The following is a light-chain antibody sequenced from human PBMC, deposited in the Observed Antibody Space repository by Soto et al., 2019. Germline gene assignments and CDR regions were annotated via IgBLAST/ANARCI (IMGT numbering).Light chain of an antibody. CDR2: DVS. CDR1: SSDVGGYNY. V-gene: IGLV2-14*01. CDR3: SSYTTSSTYV. J-gene: IGLJ1*01. Sequence: QSVLTQPASVSGSPGQSITISCPGNSSDVGGYNYVSWYQQHPGKAPKLMISDVSNRPSGVSNRFSGSKSGNTASLTISGLQTEDEADYYCSSYTTSSTYVFGTGTRSPS.